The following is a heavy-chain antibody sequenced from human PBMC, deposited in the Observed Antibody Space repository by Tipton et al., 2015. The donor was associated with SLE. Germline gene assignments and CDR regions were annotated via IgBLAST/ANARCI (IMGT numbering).Heavy chain of an antibody. V-gene: IGHV3-7*01. CDR2: INEYDSEK. CDR1: GDSISSSSYY. CDR3: ARGKYYFDY. D-gene: IGHD2/OR15-2a*01. Sequence: GSLRLSCIVSGDSISSSSYYWGWVRLAPGKGLEWVANINEYDSEKHYVDSLKERLTISRDNAKKSVYLQMNSLRAEDTAVYYCARGKYYFDYWGQGALVTVSS. J-gene: IGHJ4*02.